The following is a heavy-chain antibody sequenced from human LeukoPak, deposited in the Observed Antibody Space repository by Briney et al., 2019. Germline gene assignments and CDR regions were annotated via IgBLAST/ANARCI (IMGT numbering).Heavy chain of an antibody. V-gene: IGHV3-48*03. J-gene: IGHJ4*02. D-gene: IGHD4-17*01. CDR2: IHSSGSTI. CDR3: AREVTTGSFDY. Sequence: GGSLRLSCAASGFTLSSYEMNWVRQAPGKGLEWVSYIHSSGSTIYYADSVKGRFTISRDNAKNSLYLQMNSLRAEDTAVYYCAREVTTGSFDYWGQGTLVTVSS. CDR1: GFTLSSYE.